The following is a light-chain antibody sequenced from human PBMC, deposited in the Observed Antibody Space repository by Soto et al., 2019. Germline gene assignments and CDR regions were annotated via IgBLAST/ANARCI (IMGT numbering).Light chain of an antibody. V-gene: IGKV1-8*01. Sequence: IRVTKSPSSVSASTIDRATITFLASQGISSYLAWYQQKPGKAPKLLIYAASTLQSGVPSRFSGSGSGTDFTLTISCLQSEDFAVYYCQMYNNWVATFGGGTKVDI. CDR2: AAS. J-gene: IGKJ4*01. CDR3: QMYNNWVAT. CDR1: QGISSY.